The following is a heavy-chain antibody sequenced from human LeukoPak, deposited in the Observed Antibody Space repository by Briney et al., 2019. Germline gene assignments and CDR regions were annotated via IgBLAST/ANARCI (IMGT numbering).Heavy chain of an antibody. V-gene: IGHV3-66*01. J-gene: IGHJ4*02. Sequence: PGGSLRLSCAASGFTVSSNYMSWVRQAPGKGLEWVSVIYSGGSTYYADSVKGRFTISRDNSKNTLYLQMNSLRAEDTAVYYCARDRAVADGRLYYWGQGTLVTVSS. CDR2: IYSGGST. D-gene: IGHD6-19*01. CDR3: ARDRAVADGRLYY. CDR1: GFTVSSNY.